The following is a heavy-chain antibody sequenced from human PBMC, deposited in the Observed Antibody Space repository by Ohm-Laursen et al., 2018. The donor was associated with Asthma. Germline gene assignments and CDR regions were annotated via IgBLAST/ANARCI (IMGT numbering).Heavy chain of an antibody. Sequence: SLRLSCSASGFTFSGYWMHWVRQAPGKWLVWVSRINSDVSDTTYADSVKGRFTISRDDAQNTLYLQMNSLRADDTAVYYCARGSLEGLQWGQGTLVTVSS. J-gene: IGHJ4*02. CDR1: GFTFSGYW. CDR3: ARGSLEGLQ. CDR2: INSDVSDT. V-gene: IGHV3-74*01. D-gene: IGHD5-24*01.